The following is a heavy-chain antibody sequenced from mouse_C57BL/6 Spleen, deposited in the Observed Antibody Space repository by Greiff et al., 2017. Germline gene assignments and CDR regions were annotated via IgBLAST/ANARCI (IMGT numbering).Heavy chain of an antibody. Sequence: VQLKESGEGLVKPGGSLKLSCAASGFTFSSYAMSWVRQTPEKRLEWVAYISRGGDYIYYADTVKGRFTISRDNARNTLYVQMSSLKSEDTAMYYGRRPKGDGQDWYFDVWGTGTTVTVSS. CDR1: GFTFSSYA. D-gene: IGHD2-3*01. CDR3: RRPKGDGQDWYFDV. V-gene: IGHV5-9-1*02. J-gene: IGHJ1*03. CDR2: ISRGGDYI.